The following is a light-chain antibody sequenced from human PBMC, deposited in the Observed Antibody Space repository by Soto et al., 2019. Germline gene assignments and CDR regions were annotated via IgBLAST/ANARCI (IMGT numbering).Light chain of an antibody. J-gene: IGLJ1*01. CDR3: SSYTSTFTYV. CDR2: EVS. V-gene: IGLV2-14*01. CDR1: SSDVGRYNY. Sequence: QSVLTQPASVSGSPGQSITISCSGTSSDVGRYNYVSWYQQHPGTAPKLMIYEVSSRPSGVSNRFSGSKSGDTASLTISGLQAEDEADYYCSSYTSTFTYVFGAGTKVTVL.